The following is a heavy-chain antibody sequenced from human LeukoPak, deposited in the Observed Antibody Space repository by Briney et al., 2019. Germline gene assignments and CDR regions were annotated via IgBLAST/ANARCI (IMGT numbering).Heavy chain of an antibody. V-gene: IGHV4-59*08. Sequence: SETLSLICTVSGGSLHRFYWSWIRQPPGKGLEWIAYTHYSGSTDYNPSLKSRASISLDTAKNQVSLKLKSVTASDTAVYYCVRHGAHVTTIPDYSFWYMDVWGKGTTVTVSS. J-gene: IGHJ6*03. D-gene: IGHD3-3*01. CDR1: GGSLHRFY. CDR3: VRHGAHVTTIPDYSFWYMDV. CDR2: THYSGST.